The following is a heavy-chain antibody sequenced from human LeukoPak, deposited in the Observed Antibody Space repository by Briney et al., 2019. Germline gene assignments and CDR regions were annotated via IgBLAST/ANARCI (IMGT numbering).Heavy chain of an antibody. V-gene: IGHV4-59*01. Sequence: SETLSLTCTVSGGSISSYYWSWIRQPPGKGLEWIGHIYYSGSTNYNPSLKSRVTISVDTSKNQFSLKLSSVTAADTAVYYCARSRGYSYGYFAFDIWGQGTMVTVSS. CDR1: GGSISSYY. D-gene: IGHD5-18*01. J-gene: IGHJ3*02. CDR2: IYYSGST. CDR3: ARSRGYSYGYFAFDI.